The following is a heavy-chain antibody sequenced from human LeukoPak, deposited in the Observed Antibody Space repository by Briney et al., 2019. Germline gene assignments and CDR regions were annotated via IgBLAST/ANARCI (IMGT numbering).Heavy chain of an antibody. Sequence: QSGGSLRLSCAASGFSFDSYSMNWVRQAPGKGLEWVSYISGSSSVIYYADSVKGRFTISRDNAKNSLHLQMNSLGAEDTAVYYCARENFWSSSYTGGGGVYDYYYYMDVWGKGTTVTVSS. D-gene: IGHD3-3*01. CDR3: ARENFWSSSYTGGGGVYDYYYYMDV. J-gene: IGHJ6*03. CDR1: GFSFDSYS. CDR2: ISGSSSVI. V-gene: IGHV3-48*01.